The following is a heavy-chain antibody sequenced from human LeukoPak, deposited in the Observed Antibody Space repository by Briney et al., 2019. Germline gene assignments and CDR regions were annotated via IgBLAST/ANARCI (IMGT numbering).Heavy chain of an antibody. CDR2: ISGSRRST. CDR1: GFTFNNSA. Sequence: QPVGSLRLSCAASGFTFNNSAMSWVRQAPGKGLECVSSISGSRRSTYYADSVKGRFTVSKDSSKNTLFLQTNSLRHDDMPKYYCSRHGPQGPFASGASGVYYGLDVWGKGTTVTVSS. J-gene: IGHJ6*04. V-gene: IGHV3-23*01. CDR3: SRHGPQGPFASGASGVYYGLDV. D-gene: IGHD3-10*01.